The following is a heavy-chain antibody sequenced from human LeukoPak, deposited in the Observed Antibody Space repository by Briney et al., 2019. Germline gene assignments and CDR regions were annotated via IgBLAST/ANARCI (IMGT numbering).Heavy chain of an antibody. J-gene: IGHJ4*02. CDR1: GFTFSSYL. Sequence: GGSLRLSCAASGFTFSSYLMSWVRQAPGKGLEWVANIKQDGSEKYYVDSVKGRFTISRDNAKNSLYLQMNSLRAEDTAVYYCASQGLRASPINDYWGQGTLVTVSS. CDR3: ASQGLRASPINDY. D-gene: IGHD4-17*01. CDR2: IKQDGSEK. V-gene: IGHV3-7*01.